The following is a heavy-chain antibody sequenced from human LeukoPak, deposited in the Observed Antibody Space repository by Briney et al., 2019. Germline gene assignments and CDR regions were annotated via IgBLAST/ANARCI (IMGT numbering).Heavy chain of an antibody. V-gene: IGHV3-74*01. J-gene: IGHJ4*02. CDR3: VSFYETY. D-gene: IGHD2/OR15-2a*01. CDR2: INSDGSWT. CDR1: GNYR. Sequence: HTGGSLRLSCAASGNYRMHWVRQVPGKGLVWVSHINSDGSWTSYADSVKGRFTISKDNAKNTVYLQMNSLRAEDTAVYYCVSFYETYWGRGTLVTVSS.